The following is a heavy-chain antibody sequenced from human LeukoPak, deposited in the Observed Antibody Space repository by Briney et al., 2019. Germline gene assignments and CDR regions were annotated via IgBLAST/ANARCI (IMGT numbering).Heavy chain of an antibody. CDR1: GYTFTSYD. D-gene: IGHD3-16*01. V-gene: IGHV1-69*13. J-gene: IGHJ3*02. CDR2: IIPIFGTA. CDR3: AKDIFDWLLGGLDI. Sequence: VTSVKVSCKASGYTFTSYDINWVRQAPGQGLEWMGGIIPIFGTANYAQKFQGRVTITADESTSTAYMELSSLRAEDTALYYCAKDIFDWLLGGLDIWGQGTMVTVSS.